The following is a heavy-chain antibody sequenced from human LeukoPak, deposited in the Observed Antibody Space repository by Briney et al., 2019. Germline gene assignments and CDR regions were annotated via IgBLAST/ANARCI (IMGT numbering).Heavy chain of an antibody. D-gene: IGHD3-10*01. V-gene: IGHV3-23*01. CDR2: ISGDGAST. J-gene: IGHJ3*01. CDR3: AKDSYVSGRPLHTFDV. CDR1: GFTFAIHA. Sequence: GWSLRLSCAASGFTFAIHAMTWVRQAPGKGLEWGSGISGDGASTHYAESVKGQFTISRDNSQNTLFQQMNSLRVEDTAIYYCAKDSYVSGRPLHTFDVWGQGTMVTVSS.